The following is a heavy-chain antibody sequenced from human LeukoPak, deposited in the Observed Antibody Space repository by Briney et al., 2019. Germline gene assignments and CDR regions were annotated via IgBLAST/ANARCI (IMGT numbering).Heavy chain of an antibody. CDR3: AKTGFQWGEYFYYMDV. CDR1: GFTFSSYA. D-gene: IGHD1-14*01. V-gene: IGHV3-30*02. Sequence: QSGGSLRLSCAASGFTFSSYAMSWVRQAPGRGREGVAFIRNDGNEIYYADSVQGRFTISRDNSRDTLYFQMNRLIYEDTSVYYCAKTGFQWGEYFYYMDVWGKGTTVTVSS. J-gene: IGHJ6*03. CDR2: IRNDGNEI.